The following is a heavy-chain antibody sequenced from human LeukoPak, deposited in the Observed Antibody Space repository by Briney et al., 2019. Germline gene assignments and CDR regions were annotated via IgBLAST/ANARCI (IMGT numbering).Heavy chain of an antibody. J-gene: IGHJ4*02. D-gene: IGHD6-13*01. CDR1: GYSISSGYY. CDR2: IYHGGST. Sequence: SETLSLTCSVSGYSISSGYYWGWIRQPPGKGLEWIGNIYHGGSTYYNSSLKSRVTMSVDTSKNQFSLQLSSVTAADTAVYYCARYSGSGKGDYWGQGTLVTVS. V-gene: IGHV4-38-2*01. CDR3: ARYSGSGKGDY.